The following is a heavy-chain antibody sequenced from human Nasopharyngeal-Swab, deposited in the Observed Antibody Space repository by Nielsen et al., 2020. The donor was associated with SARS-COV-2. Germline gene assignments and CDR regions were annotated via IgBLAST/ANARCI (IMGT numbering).Heavy chain of an antibody. CDR1: GYPFSSYG. Sequence: ASVMVSCKASGYPFSSYGISWVRQAPAQGLEWMGWISTYNGNTKNAQNLQGRVTMTTDTSTSTAYMELRSLRSDDTAVYYCARGHQINFSNFLPWSLDLWGRGTLVTVSS. V-gene: IGHV1-18*04. CDR3: ARGHQINFSNFLPWSLDL. J-gene: IGHJ2*01. D-gene: IGHD4-11*01. CDR2: ISTYNGNT.